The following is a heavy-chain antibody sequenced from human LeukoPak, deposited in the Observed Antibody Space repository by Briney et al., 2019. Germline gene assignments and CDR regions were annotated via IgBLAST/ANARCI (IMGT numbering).Heavy chain of an antibody. D-gene: IGHD3-10*01. J-gene: IGHJ5*02. CDR2: IVNSGGTT. Sequence: PGGSLRLSCAASGFTFSKYYMSWIRQAPGKGLEWISYIVNSGGTTSYADSVQGRFTTSCDDAKNSLYLQMNSLRAEDTAVYYCAGGYGSGSYSAWGQGIPVTVSS. V-gene: IGHV3-11*01. CDR1: GFTFSKYY. CDR3: AGGYGSGSYSA.